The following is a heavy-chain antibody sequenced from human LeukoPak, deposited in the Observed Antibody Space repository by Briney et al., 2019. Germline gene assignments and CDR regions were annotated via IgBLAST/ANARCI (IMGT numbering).Heavy chain of an antibody. V-gene: IGHV4-34*01. D-gene: IGHD6-19*01. CDR1: GGSFSGYY. Sequence: PSETLSLTCAVHGGSFSGYYWSWIRQPPGKGLEWIGEINHSGSTNYNPSLKSRVTISVDTSKNQFSLKLSSVTAADTAVYYCARTPSRGIAVAGTGLDYWGQGTLVTVSS. CDR2: INHSGST. CDR3: ARTPSRGIAVAGTGLDY. J-gene: IGHJ4*02.